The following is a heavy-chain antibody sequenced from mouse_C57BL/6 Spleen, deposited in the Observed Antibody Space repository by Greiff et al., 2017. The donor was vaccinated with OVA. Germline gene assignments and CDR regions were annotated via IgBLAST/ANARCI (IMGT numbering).Heavy chain of an antibody. J-gene: IGHJ2*01. V-gene: IGHV1-50*01. CDR3: ARFLTGTNDY. Sequence: QVQLKQPGAELVKPGASVKLSCKASGYTFTSYWMQWVKQRPGQGLEWIGEIDPSDSYTNYNQKFKGKATLTVDTSSSTAYMQLSSLTSEDSAVYYCARFLTGTNDYWGQGTTLTVSS. CDR1: GYTFTSYW. D-gene: IGHD4-1*01. CDR2: IDPSDSYT.